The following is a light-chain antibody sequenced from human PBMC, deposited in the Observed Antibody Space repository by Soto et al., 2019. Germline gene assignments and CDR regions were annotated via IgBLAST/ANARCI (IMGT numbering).Light chain of an antibody. Sequence: EVVMTQSPATQSVSPGGGATLSCMASQGIVDTLACYQHKPGQTPKLLIYDTYTRATGVPARFVRSRAGTDFTRPNNRLQSEDFAVYYCQRYKSVQLPFCGGTKVE. V-gene: IGKV3-15*01. J-gene: IGKJ4*01. CDR3: QRYKSVQLP. CDR1: QGIVDT. CDR2: DTY.